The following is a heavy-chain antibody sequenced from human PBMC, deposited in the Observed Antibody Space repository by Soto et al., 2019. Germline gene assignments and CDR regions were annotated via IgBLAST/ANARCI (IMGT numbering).Heavy chain of an antibody. V-gene: IGHV3-74*01. Sequence: EVQLEESGGGLVQPGGSLRLSCAASGFTFSNYWMHWVRQAPGKGLVWVSRIDSDGRSTNYADSVKGRYTISRDNAKNTLYLQMNILRAEDTAVYYCSRGTVTGDYWGQGTLVTVSS. CDR2: IDSDGRST. CDR3: SRGTVTGDY. CDR1: GFTFSNYW. D-gene: IGHD4-17*01. J-gene: IGHJ4*02.